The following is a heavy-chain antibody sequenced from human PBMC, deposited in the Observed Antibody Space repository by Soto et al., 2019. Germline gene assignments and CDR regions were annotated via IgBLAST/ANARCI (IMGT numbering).Heavy chain of an antibody. Sequence: KSSETLSLTCAVYGGSFSGYYWSWIRQPPGKGLEWIGEINHSGSTNYNPSLKSRVTISVDTSKNQFSLKLSSVTAADTAVYYCARGRSIQYDYVWGSYRWGFDYWGQGTLVTVSS. CDR1: GGSFSGYY. V-gene: IGHV4-34*01. D-gene: IGHD3-16*02. CDR3: ARGRSIQYDYVWGSYRWGFDY. J-gene: IGHJ4*02. CDR2: INHSGST.